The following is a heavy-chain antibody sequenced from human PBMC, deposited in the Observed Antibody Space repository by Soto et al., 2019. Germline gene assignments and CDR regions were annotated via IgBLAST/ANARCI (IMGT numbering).Heavy chain of an antibody. D-gene: IGHD3-10*01. J-gene: IGHJ4*02. V-gene: IGHV1-2*02. CDR3: ARRDKSGSLDY. CDR2: INPKNGGT. CDR1: GYTFDYYY. Sequence: ASLKVSCKTSGYTFDYYYIHWVVLAPVQGLEWMGWINPKNGGTSHARKFQGRVTMTRDTSMSTVYMELGRLTSDDRAVYYCARRDKSGSLDYWGQGTLVTVSS.